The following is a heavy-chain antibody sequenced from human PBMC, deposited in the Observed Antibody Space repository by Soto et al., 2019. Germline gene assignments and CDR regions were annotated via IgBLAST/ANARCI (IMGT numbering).Heavy chain of an antibody. Sequence: ESGGGLVQPGGSLRLSCAASGFTFSNSEMNWVRQAPGKGLEWISYITSSGSTIYYADSVKGRFTISRDNAKNSLYLQMNSLRAEDTAVYYCARGNSPINIYWGQGTLVTVSS. CDR3: ARGNSPINIY. CDR1: GFTFSNSE. J-gene: IGHJ4*02. CDR2: ITSSGSTI. V-gene: IGHV3-48*03. D-gene: IGHD2-21*01.